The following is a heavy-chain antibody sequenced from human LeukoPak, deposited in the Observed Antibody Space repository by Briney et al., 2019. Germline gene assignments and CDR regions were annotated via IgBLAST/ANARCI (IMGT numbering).Heavy chain of an antibody. V-gene: IGHV3-30*04. CDR1: GFTFSSYA. J-gene: IGHJ4*02. CDR3: GRVPVTIFGVVIKRALNYFDY. D-gene: IGHD3-3*01. Sequence: PGGSLRLSCAASGFTFSSYAMYWVRQAPGKGLEWVAIISYDGSNKYYADSVKGRFTISRDSSKNTLYLQMNSLRAEDTAVYYCGRVPVTIFGVVIKRALNYFDYWGQGTLVTVSS. CDR2: ISYDGSNK.